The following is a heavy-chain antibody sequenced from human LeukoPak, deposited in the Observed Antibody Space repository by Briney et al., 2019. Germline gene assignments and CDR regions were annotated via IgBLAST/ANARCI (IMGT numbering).Heavy chain of an antibody. J-gene: IGHJ4*02. Sequence: GGSLRLSCAASGFTFSTYWMHWVRHAPGKGLVWVSRFNSDGRSAYYADSVKGRFTITRDNAKNTLYLQMNSLRAEDTAVYYCARGRYYLDSWGQGTLVTVSS. CDR2: FNSDGRSA. V-gene: IGHV3-74*01. D-gene: IGHD2-8*01. CDR3: ARGRYYLDS. CDR1: GFTFSTYW.